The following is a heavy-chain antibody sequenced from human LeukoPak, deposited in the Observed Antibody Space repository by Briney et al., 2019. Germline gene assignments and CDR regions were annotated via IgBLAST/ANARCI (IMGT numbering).Heavy chain of an antibody. Sequence: GESLEISCKGSGYSFTSYWIGWVRQMPGKGLEWMGIIYPGDSDTRYSPSFQGQVTISADKSISTAYLQWGSLKASDTAMYYCARLVPAGGYYFDYWGQGTLVTVSS. D-gene: IGHD2-2*01. J-gene: IGHJ4*02. CDR1: GYSFTSYW. CDR2: IYPGDSDT. V-gene: IGHV5-51*01. CDR3: ARLVPAGGYYFDY.